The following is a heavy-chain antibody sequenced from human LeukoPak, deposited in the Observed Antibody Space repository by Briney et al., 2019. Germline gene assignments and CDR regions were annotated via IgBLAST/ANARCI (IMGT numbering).Heavy chain of an antibody. CDR1: GFTFSSYW. CDR3: AKDKLRDYDSSGSFDY. D-gene: IGHD3-22*01. J-gene: IGHJ4*02. CDR2: IWYDGSNK. V-gene: IGHV3-33*06. Sequence: GGSLRLSCAASGFTFSSYWMSWVRQAPGKGLEWVAVIWYDGSNKYYADSVKGRFTISRDNSKNTLYLQMNSLRAEDTAVYYCAKDKLRDYDSSGSFDYWGQGTLVTVSS.